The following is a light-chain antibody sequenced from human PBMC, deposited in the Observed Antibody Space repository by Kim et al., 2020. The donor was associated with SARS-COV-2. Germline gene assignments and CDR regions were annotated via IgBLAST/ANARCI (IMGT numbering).Light chain of an antibody. J-gene: IGLJ3*02. CDR1: SSNIASNT. CDR3: ASWDDGLNARV. Sequence: QPVLTQPPSASGTPGQRVTISCSGSSSNIASNTVNWYQQLPGRAPKLLIHSSNQRPSGFPDRFSGSKSGTSASLAISGLQSEDEADYYCASWDDGLNARVFGGGTKLTVL. V-gene: IGLV1-44*01. CDR2: SSN.